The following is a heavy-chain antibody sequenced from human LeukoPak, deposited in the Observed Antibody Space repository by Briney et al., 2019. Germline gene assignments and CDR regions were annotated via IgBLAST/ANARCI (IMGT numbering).Heavy chain of an antibody. CDR1: GFTFSSYW. CDR3: ARDRYGSGWYGY. J-gene: IGHJ4*02. D-gene: IGHD6-19*01. V-gene: IGHV3-7*01. Sequence: PGGSLRLSCVASGFTFSSYWMSWVRQAPGKGLEWVANIKQDGSEKYYVDSVKGRFTISRDNAENSLYLQMNSLRAEDTAVYYCARDRYGSGWYGYWGQGTLVTVSS. CDR2: IKQDGSEK.